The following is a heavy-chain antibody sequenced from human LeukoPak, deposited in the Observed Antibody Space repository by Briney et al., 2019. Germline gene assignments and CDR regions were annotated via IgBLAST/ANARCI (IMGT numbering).Heavy chain of an antibody. CDR3: ARDRHGYYGSGSYYNPYGMDV. CDR2: IIPIFGTA. CDR1: GGTFSSYA. Sequence: SVKVSCKASGGTFSSYAISWVRQAPGQGLEWMGGIIPIFGTANYAQKFQGRVTITADKSTSTAYMELSSLRSEDTAVYYCARDRHGYYGSGSYYNPYGMDVWGKEATVTVSS. J-gene: IGHJ6*04. V-gene: IGHV1-69*06. D-gene: IGHD3-10*01.